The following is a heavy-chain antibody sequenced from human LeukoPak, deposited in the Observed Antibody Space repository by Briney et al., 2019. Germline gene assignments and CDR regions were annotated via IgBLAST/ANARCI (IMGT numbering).Heavy chain of an antibody. Sequence: SETLSLTCTVSGYSISSDYYWGWIRQPPGKGLEWIGSVHHSGRTYYNPSLKSRVTISVDTSKNQFSLKLSSVTAADTAVYYCARGKYSSSSNYYYYMDVWGKGTTVTVSS. CDR2: VHHSGRT. J-gene: IGHJ6*03. V-gene: IGHV4-38-2*02. CDR1: GYSISSDYY. D-gene: IGHD6-6*01. CDR3: ARGKYSSSSNYYYYMDV.